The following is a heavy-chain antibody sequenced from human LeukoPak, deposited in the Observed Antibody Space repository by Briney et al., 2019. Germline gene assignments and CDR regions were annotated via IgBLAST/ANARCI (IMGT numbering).Heavy chain of an antibody. Sequence: PSQTLSLTCTVSGGSISSGSYYWSWIRQPAGKGLEWIGRIYTSGSTNYNPPLKSRVTISVDTSKNQFSLKLSSVTAADTAVYYCARSCIVGAQGAFDIWGQGTMVAVSS. J-gene: IGHJ3*02. V-gene: IGHV4-61*02. CDR3: ARSCIVGAQGAFDI. CDR2: IYTSGST. CDR1: GGSISSGSYY. D-gene: IGHD1-26*01.